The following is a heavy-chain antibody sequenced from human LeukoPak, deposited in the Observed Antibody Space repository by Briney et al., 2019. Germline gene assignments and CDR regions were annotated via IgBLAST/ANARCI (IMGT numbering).Heavy chain of an antibody. J-gene: IGHJ2*01. D-gene: IGHD4-23*01. CDR2: ISWNSGTI. CDR3: ARARGNSWWYFDL. CDR1: GFTFGDYA. Sequence: PDRSLRLSCAASGFTFGDYAMHWVRQAPGKGLEWVSGISWNSGTIVYADSVKGRFTISRGNSKNTLYLQMNSLRAEDTAVYYCARARGNSWWYFDLWGRGTLVTVSS. V-gene: IGHV3-9*01.